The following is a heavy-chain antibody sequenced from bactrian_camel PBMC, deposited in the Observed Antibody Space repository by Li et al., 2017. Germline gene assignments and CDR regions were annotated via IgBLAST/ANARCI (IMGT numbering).Heavy chain of an antibody. D-gene: IGHD6*01. J-gene: IGHJ7*01. V-gene: IGHV3S7*01. CDR2: IYSDGAYT. Sequence: VQLVESGGGLVQPGGSLRVSCAATGFTFSTHGMSWIRQTPDLGLERVASIYSDGAYTYYSASVKGRFTLSRDNAKNTLSLHLDNLKTEDTGMYYCAKCRNGGCWYYGMDYWGQGTQVTVS. CDR1: GFTFSTHG.